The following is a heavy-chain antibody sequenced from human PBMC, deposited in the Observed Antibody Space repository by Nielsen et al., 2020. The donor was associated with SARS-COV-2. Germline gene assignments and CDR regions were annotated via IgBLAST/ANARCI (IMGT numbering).Heavy chain of an antibody. V-gene: IGHV3-30*18. Sequence: GGSLRLSCAASGFIFSTYGMHWVRQAPGKGLEWVAAISYDGSNKYYVDSVKGRFTTSRDNSKNTLYLQMSSLREEDTAVYYCAKDWTAIVVVPSGGVDYWGQGTLVTVSS. J-gene: IGHJ4*02. D-gene: IGHD2-15*01. CDR1: GFIFSTYG. CDR2: ISYDGSNK. CDR3: AKDWTAIVVVPSGGVDY.